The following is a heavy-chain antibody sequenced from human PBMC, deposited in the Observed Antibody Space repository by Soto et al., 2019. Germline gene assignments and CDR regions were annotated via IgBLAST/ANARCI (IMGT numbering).Heavy chain of an antibody. V-gene: IGHV1-18*01. CDR2: ISAYNGNT. Sequence: QVQLVQSGAEVKKPGASVKVSCKASGYTFTSYGIIWVRQAPGQGLEGMGWISAYNGNTNNAQELQGRVTMTTDTSTSTAYMELRSLRSDDTAVYYCARLYGSGSYYVPLWDYYYYYMDVWGKGTTVTVSS. CDR1: GYTFTSYG. J-gene: IGHJ6*03. CDR3: ARLYGSGSYYVPLWDYYYYYMDV. D-gene: IGHD3-10*01.